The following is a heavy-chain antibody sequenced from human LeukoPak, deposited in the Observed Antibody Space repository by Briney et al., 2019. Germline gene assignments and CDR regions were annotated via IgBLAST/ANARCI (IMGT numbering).Heavy chain of an antibody. D-gene: IGHD3-10*02. V-gene: IGHV4-34*01. CDR2: INHSGST. CDR1: GGSFSGYY. CDR3: ARSLFGESQMDY. Sequence: PSETLSFTCAVYGGSFSGYYWIWIRQPPGKGLEWIGEINHSGSTNYNPSLKSRVTISVDTSNKQFSLKLSSVTAADTAVYYCARSLFGESQMDYWGQGTLVTVSS. J-gene: IGHJ4*02.